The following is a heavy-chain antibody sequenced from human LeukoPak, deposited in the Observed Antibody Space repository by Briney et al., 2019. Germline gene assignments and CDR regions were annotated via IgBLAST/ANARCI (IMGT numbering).Heavy chain of an antibody. V-gene: IGHV3-23*01. CDR1: GFTFSSYA. CDR3: AKDEDYYDSSGYYY. CDR2: ISGSGGSS. D-gene: IGHD3-22*01. J-gene: IGHJ4*02. Sequence: QPGGSLRLSCAASGFTFSSYAMSWVRQAPGKGLEWVSAISGSGGSSYYADSVKGRFTISRDNSKNTLYPQMNSLRAEDTAVYYCAKDEDYYDSSGYYYWGQGTLVTVSS.